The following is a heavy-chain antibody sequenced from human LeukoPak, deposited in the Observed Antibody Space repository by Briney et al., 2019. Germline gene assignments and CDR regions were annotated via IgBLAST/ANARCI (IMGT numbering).Heavy chain of an antibody. CDR1: GYTFTSYY. J-gene: IGHJ6*03. V-gene: IGHV1-46*01. Sequence: ASVKVSCKASGYTFTSYYMHWVRQAPGEGLEWMGIINPSGGSTSYAQKFQGRVTMTRGMSTSTVYMELSSLRSEDTAVYYCARVAAEVVGVPGPIGFGWLRRDYYYMDVWGKGTTVTVSS. CDR2: INPSGGST. CDR3: ARVAAEVVGVPGPIGFGWLRRDYYYMDV. D-gene: IGHD2-2*02.